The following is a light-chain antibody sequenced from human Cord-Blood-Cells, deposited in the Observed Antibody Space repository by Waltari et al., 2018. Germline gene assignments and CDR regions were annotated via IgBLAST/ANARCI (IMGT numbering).Light chain of an antibody. J-gene: IGLJ1*01. CDR2: DVS. Sequence: QSALPQPASVSGSPGQSITLHCTGTSRDVGCYTYVSCDLQHRGKAPKLMIYDVSNRPSGVSKRFSGSKSGNTASLTISGLQAEYEADYYCSSYTSSSISYVFGTGTKVTVL. V-gene: IGLV2-14*01. CDR1: SRDVGCYTY. CDR3: SSYTSSSISYV.